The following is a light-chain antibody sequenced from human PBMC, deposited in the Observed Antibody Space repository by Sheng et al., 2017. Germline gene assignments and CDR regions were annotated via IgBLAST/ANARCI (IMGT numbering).Light chain of an antibody. CDR3: QQYSSDYPNT. J-gene: IGKJ2*01. CDR1: QSISSW. CDR2: KAS. V-gene: IGKV1-5*03. Sequence: DIQMTQSPSTLSASVGDRVTITCRASQSISSWLAWYQQKPGKAPKLLIYKASSLESGVPSRFSGSGSGTEFTLTISSLQPDDFASYYCQQYSSDYPNTFGQGTKLEIK.